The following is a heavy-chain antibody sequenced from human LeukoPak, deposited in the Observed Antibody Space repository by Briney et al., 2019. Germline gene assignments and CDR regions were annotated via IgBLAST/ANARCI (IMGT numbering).Heavy chain of an antibody. V-gene: IGHV3-66*01. Sequence: GGSLRLSCAASGFTVSSNYMSWVRQAPGKGLEWVSVIYSGGSTYYADSVKGRFTISRDNSKNTLYLQMNSLRAEDMAVYYCARDSSSWYYYYYMDVWGKGTTVTISS. CDR2: IYSGGST. CDR1: GFTVSSNY. D-gene: IGHD6-13*01. CDR3: ARDSSSWYYYYYMDV. J-gene: IGHJ6*03.